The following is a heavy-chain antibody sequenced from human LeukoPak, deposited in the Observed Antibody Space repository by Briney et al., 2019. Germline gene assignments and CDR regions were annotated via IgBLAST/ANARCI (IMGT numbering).Heavy chain of an antibody. CDR1: GFTFRDYG. J-gene: IGHJ4*02. D-gene: IGHD6-6*01. V-gene: IGHV3-33*01. Sequence: GGSLRLSCAESGFTFRDYGIHWVRQAPGQGLEWVALIWYDGSKKYYADSVKGRFTISRDNTKNTLYLQLNSLRADDTAVYYCARAHSSSSTFDLWGQGTLVTVSS. CDR3: ARAHSSSSTFDL. CDR2: IWYDGSKK.